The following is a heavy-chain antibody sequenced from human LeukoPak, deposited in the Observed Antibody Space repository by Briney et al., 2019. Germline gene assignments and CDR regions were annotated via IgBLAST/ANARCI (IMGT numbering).Heavy chain of an antibody. CDR2: ISGSGGST. Sequence: PGGSLRLSCAASGFTFSSYAMSWVRQAPGKGLEWVSAISGSGGSTYYADSVKGRFTISRDNSKNTLYLQMNSLRAGDTAVYYCAKASNGGNSVVGPCDYWGQGTLVTVSS. J-gene: IGHJ4*02. CDR3: AKASNGGNSVVGPCDY. D-gene: IGHD2-21*02. V-gene: IGHV3-23*01. CDR1: GFTFSSYA.